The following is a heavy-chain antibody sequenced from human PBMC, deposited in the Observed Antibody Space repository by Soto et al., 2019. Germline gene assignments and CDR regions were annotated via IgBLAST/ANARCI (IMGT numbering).Heavy chain of an antibody. CDR3: ANGELNSSGLPP. CDR1: GFTFTSYW. J-gene: IGHJ5*02. D-gene: IGHD6-19*01. CDR2: INSDGSST. Sequence: EVQLVEAGGGLVQPGGSLRLSCAASGFTFTSYWMHWVRQGPGKGLEWVSRINSDGSSTAYADSVKSRFTISRDNAKNTLDVQMNGQCDDKTSIYYYANGELNSSGLPPWGQGTQVSVSS. V-gene: IGHV3-74*01.